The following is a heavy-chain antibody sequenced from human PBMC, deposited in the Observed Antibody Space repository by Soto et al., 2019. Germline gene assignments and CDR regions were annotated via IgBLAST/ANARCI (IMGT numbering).Heavy chain of an antibody. Sequence: SETLSLTCTVSGGSISSYYWSWIRQPPGKGLEWIGYIYYSGSANYNPSLKSRVTISVDTSKNQFSLKLSSVTAADTAVYYCARGHYDILTGYYGDAFDIWGQGTMVTVSS. V-gene: IGHV4-59*01. CDR3: ARGHYDILTGYYGDAFDI. D-gene: IGHD3-9*01. CDR1: GGSISSYY. J-gene: IGHJ3*02. CDR2: IYYSGSA.